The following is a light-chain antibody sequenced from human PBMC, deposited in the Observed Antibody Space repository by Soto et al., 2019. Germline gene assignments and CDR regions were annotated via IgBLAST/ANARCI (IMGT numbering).Light chain of an antibody. V-gene: IGLV3-21*02. J-gene: IGLJ1*01. CDR3: QVWDSSSDHYV. Sequence: SYELTQPPSVSVAPGQTASITCGGNDIGGKSVHWYQQKPGQAPVLVVYDDNDRPSGIPERFSGFNSGDTATLTISRVEAGDEADYYCQVWDSSSDHYVFGTGTKLTVL. CDR2: DDN. CDR1: DIGGKS.